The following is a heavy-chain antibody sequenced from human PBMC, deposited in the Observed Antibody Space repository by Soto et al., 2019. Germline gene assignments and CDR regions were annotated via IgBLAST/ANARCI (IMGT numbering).Heavy chain of an antibody. V-gene: IGHV4-59*08. CDR3: ARQSSLAAVVD. J-gene: IGHJ4*02. D-gene: IGHD6-13*01. CDR2: IYYTGST. Sequence: QVQLQESGPGLVKPSETLSLTCTLSGDSISGYSCSWIRQPPRKGLEWIGYIYYTGSTNYSPALMSRVTISVDTSKNQFSLKQSSVTAADTALYYCARQSSLAAVVDWGQGTPVTVSS. CDR1: GDSISGYS.